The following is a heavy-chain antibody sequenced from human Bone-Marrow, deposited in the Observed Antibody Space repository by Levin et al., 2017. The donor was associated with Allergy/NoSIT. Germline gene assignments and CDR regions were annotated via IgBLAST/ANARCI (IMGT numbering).Heavy chain of an antibody. J-gene: IGHJ5*01. CDR1: GFTFENHG. D-gene: IGHD1-1*01. Sequence: QAGGSLRLSCVGSGFTFENHGIHWVRQAPGKGLEWVSVLSYDGTTEYYAHSVKGRLTMSRDNSKNTVYVQIQSLRVDDTAVYYCARTAGNQRHDCDSWGQGTLFTVSS. CDR3: ARTAGNQRHDCDS. V-gene: IGHV3-30*03. CDR2: LSYDGTTE.